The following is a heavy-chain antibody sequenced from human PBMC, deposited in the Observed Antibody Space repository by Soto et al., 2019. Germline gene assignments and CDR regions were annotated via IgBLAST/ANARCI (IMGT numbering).Heavy chain of an antibody. CDR1: GFALSSYW. V-gene: IGHV3-74*01. J-gene: IGHJ4*02. D-gene: IGHD6-19*01. CDR2: IQSDGSST. Sequence: EVQLVESGGGSVQPGGSLRLSCAVSGFALSSYWMHWLRQTPGKGLVWVSRIQSDGSSTNYADSVKGRFTISRDNAKNTLYLQMDSLRVEDTAMYYCAREKAVAGTTFDYWGQGTLVTVSS. CDR3: AREKAVAGTTFDY.